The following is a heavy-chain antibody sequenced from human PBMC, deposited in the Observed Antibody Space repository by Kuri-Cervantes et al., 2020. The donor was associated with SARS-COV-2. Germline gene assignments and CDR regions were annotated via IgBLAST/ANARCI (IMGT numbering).Heavy chain of an antibody. CDR2: IKQDGREK. V-gene: IGHV3-7*01. CDR1: GFTFSSYA. Sequence: GGSLRLSCAASGFTFSSYAMHWVRQAPGKGLEWVANIKQDGREKYYMDSLRGRFTISRDNAKNSLHLQMSNLRAEDTAVYYCARSLLWFGDLVDYWGQGTLVTVSS. D-gene: IGHD3-10*01. J-gene: IGHJ4*02. CDR3: ARSLLWFGDLVDY.